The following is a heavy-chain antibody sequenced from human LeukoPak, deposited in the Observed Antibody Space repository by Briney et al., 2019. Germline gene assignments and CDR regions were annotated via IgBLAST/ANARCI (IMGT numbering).Heavy chain of an antibody. Sequence: GRSLRLSCAASGFTFSSYAMHWVRQAPGKGLEWVAVISYDGSNKYYADSVKGRFTISRDNSKNTLYLQMNSLRAEDTAVYYCAREALDCGGDCWEDYWGQGTLVTVSS. J-gene: IGHJ4*02. V-gene: IGHV3-30-3*01. CDR1: GFTFSSYA. CDR3: AREALDCGGDCWEDY. CDR2: ISYDGSNK. D-gene: IGHD2-21*02.